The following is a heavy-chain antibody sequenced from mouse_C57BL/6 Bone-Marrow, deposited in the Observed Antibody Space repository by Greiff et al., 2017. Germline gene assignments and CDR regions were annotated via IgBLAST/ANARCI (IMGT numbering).Heavy chain of an antibody. D-gene: IGHD1-1*01. CDR1: GYTFTSYW. CDR2: IHPNGGST. Sequence: VQLQQPGAELVKPGASVKLSCKASGYTFTSYWMPWVKQRPGQGLQWIGMIHPNGGSTNYNEKFKSKATLTVDKSSSTAYMHLSSLTSEDSAFNYCARGGVYGSSLVWGQGTTLTVSS. CDR3: ARGGVYGSSLV. V-gene: IGHV1-64*01. J-gene: IGHJ2*01.